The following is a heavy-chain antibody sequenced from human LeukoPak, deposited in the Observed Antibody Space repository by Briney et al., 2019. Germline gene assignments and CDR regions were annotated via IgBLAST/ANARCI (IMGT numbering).Heavy chain of an antibody. D-gene: IGHD3-3*01. CDR2: IIDTGST. CDR1: GGSISSSSDY. CDR3: ARGLASGYPPIPFDY. Sequence: PSETLSLTCTVSGGSISSSSDYWGWIRQPPGKGLEWIGEIIDTGSTKYTSSLKSRVTISVDTSKNQFSLSLDSVTAADTAVYYCARGLASGYPPIPFDYWGQGTLVTVSS. V-gene: IGHV4-39*07. J-gene: IGHJ4*02.